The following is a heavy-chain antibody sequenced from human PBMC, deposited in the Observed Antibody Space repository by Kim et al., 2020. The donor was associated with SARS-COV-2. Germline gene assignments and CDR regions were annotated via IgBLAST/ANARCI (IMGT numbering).Heavy chain of an antibody. J-gene: IGHJ4*02. CDR1: GFTFSNAW. V-gene: IGHV3-15*01. Sequence: GGSLRLSCAASGFTFSNAWMSWVRQAPGKGLEWVGRIKSKTDGGTTDYAAPVKGRFTISRDDSKNTLYLQMNSLKTEDTAVYYCRGAYSGYYHNPDYWGQGTLVTVSS. CDR2: IKSKTDGGTT. CDR3: RGAYSGYYHNPDY. D-gene: IGHD5-12*01.